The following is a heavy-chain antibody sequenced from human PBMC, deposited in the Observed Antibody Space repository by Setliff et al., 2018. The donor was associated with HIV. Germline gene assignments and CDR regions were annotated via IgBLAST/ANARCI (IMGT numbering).Heavy chain of an antibody. D-gene: IGHD2-2*01. Sequence: NPSETLSLTCTVSGGSISGHYWSWIRQPPGKGLEWIGYIYNSRSTNYHPSLKSRLTISVDTSKNQFSLKLSSVTAADTAVYYCARLGYCSRTTCYGYYYMDVWGKGTTVTVSS. CDR1: GGSISGHY. CDR3: ARLGYCSRTTCYGYYYMDV. J-gene: IGHJ6*03. V-gene: IGHV4-59*08. CDR2: IYNSRST.